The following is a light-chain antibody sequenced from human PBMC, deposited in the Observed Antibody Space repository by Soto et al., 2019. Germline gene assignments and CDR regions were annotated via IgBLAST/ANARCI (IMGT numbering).Light chain of an antibody. Sequence: EVVMTQSPGTLSVSPGERATLSCRASQSVSTNLAWYQQKPAQAPRLLIYDASNRATGIPARFSGSGSGTDFTLTISSLEPEDFAVYYCQQRSNWAGTFGQGTKVDIK. CDR1: QSVSTN. CDR3: QQRSNWAGT. J-gene: IGKJ1*01. CDR2: DAS. V-gene: IGKV3-11*01.